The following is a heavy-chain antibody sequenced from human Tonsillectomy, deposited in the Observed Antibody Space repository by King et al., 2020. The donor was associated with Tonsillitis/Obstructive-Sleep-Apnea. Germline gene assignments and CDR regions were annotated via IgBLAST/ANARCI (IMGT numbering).Heavy chain of an antibody. V-gene: IGHV3-21*01. Sequence: VQLVESGGGLVKPGGSLRLSGAASGFTFSSYSMNWVRQAPGKGLEWVPSIISISSYIYYADSVKGRFTISRDNAKNSLYLQMNSLRAEDTAVYYCARAGISSSSTNAFDIWGQGTMVTVSS. CDR1: GFTFSSYS. CDR3: ARAGISSSSTNAFDI. CDR2: IISISSYI. D-gene: IGHD6-6*01. J-gene: IGHJ3*02.